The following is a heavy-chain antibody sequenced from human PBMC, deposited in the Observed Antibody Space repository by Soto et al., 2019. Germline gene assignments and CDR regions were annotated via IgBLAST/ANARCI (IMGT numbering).Heavy chain of an antibody. CDR3: VRGSRYSRLGP. CDR2: IKEDGSEK. CDR1: GFMLSNYY. D-gene: IGHD3-3*01. J-gene: IGHJ5*02. V-gene: IGHV3-7*01. Sequence: GGSLRLSCAVSGFMLSNYYMTWVRQAPGKGLEWVANIKEDGSEKYYVDSVKGRFTISRDNAKNPLYLQMNSLRVEDTAVYYCVRGSRYSRLGPWGQGILVTVSS.